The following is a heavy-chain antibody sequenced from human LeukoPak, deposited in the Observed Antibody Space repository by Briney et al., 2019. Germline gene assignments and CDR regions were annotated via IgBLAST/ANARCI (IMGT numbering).Heavy chain of an antibody. V-gene: IGHV4-31*03. D-gene: IGHD4-17*01. CDR2: IYYSGST. CDR1: GGSISSGDFY. Sequence: ASETLSLTCTVSGGSISSGDFYWSWIRQHPGKGLEWIGYIYYSGSTYYNPSLKSRVTISVDTSKNQFSLKLSSVTAADTAVYYCARETVTTLGAFDIWGQGTMVTVSS. CDR3: ARETVTTLGAFDI. J-gene: IGHJ3*02.